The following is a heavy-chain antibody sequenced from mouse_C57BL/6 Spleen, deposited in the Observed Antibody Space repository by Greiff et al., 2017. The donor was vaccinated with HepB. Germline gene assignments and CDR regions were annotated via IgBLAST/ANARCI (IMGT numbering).Heavy chain of an antibody. Sequence: QVQLKESGAELVKPGASVKMSCKASGYTFTTYPIEWMKQNHGKSLEWIGNFHPYNDDTKYNEKFKGKATLTVEKSSSTVYLELSRLTSDDSAVYYCAISLYYYGSSYWYFDVWGTGTTVTVSS. CDR2: FHPYNDDT. CDR3: AISLYYYGSSYWYFDV. J-gene: IGHJ1*03. V-gene: IGHV1-47*01. CDR1: GYTFTTYP. D-gene: IGHD1-1*01.